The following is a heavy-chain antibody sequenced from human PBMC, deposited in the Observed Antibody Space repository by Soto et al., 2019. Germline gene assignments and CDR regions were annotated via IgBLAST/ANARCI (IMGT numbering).Heavy chain of an antibody. V-gene: IGHV4-30-4*01. J-gene: IGHJ5*02. CDR2: IDYSGST. CDR1: GGSISSGDYY. Sequence: QVQLQESGPGLVKPSQTLSLTCTVSGGSISSGDYYWRWIRQPPGKGLEWIGNIDYSGSTYYTASLKSRVTISVDRSKNQFSLKLSSVTATDTAIYYCARESCTSASCPWGWFDPWGQGTLVTVSS. D-gene: IGHD2-2*01. CDR3: ARESCTSASCPWGWFDP.